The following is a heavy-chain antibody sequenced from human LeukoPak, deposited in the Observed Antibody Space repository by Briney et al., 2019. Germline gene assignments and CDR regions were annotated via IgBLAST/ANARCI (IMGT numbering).Heavy chain of an antibody. CDR1: GYTFTSYY. V-gene: IGHV1-46*01. D-gene: IGHD3-10*01. CDR3: ARNFRPYGSGSYPNDYYYYGMDV. Sequence: ASVKVSCKAPGYTFTSYYMHWVRQAPGQGLEWMGIINPSGGSTSYAQKFQGRVTMTRDTSTSTVYMELSSLRSEDTAAYYCARNFRPYGSGSYPNDYYYYGMDVWGQGTTVTVSS. CDR2: INPSGGST. J-gene: IGHJ6*02.